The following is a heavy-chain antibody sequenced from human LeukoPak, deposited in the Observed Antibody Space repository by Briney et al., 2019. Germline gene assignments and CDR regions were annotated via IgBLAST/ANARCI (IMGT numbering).Heavy chain of an antibody. CDR1: GFTFSSYW. Sequence: GGSLRLSCAASGFTFSSYWMSWVRQAPGKGLEWAANIKQDGSEKYYVDSVKGRFTISRDNAKNSLYLQMNSLRAEDTAVYYCARDEGLTGDFVFYYWGQGTLVTVSS. D-gene: IGHD7-27*01. CDR2: IKQDGSEK. CDR3: ARDEGLTGDFVFYY. J-gene: IGHJ4*02. V-gene: IGHV3-7*01.